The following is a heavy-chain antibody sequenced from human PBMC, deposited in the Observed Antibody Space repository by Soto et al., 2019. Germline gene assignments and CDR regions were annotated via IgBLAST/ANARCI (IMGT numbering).Heavy chain of an antibody. CDR3: ARGHGGITIFGAPGHFDY. J-gene: IGHJ4*02. CDR1: GCSISSGSYY. V-gene: IGHV4-39*01. D-gene: IGHD3-3*01. CDR2: GDYSGST. Sequence: PSETLSLTCTVSGCSISSGSYYWGWIRQPPGKGLEWIGSGDYSGSTHYNPSLKSRVAISLDTSRNQFSLKLSSVTAADTAVYYCARGHGGITIFGAPGHFDYWGQGTLVTVSS.